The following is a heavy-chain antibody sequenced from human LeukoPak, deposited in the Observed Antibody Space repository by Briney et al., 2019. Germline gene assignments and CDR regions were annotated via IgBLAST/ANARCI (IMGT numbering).Heavy chain of an antibody. D-gene: IGHD3-22*01. J-gene: IGHJ1*01. CDR3: VRSDSSGAARGIQY. CDR2: IYLGDSET. V-gene: IGHV5-51*01. CDR1: GYSFTSHW. Sequence: GESLKISCKGSGYSFTSHWIGWVRQMPGKGLGWMGIIYLGDSETRYSPSFQGQVTISADKSISTAYLQWSSLKASDTAIHYCVRSDSSGAARGIQYWGQGTLVTVSS.